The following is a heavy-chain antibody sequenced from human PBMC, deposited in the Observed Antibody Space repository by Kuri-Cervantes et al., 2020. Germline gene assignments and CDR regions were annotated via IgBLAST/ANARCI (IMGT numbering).Heavy chain of an antibody. D-gene: IGHD3-9*01. CDR3: ARDLEVNYDILTGYYSLYYYYGMDV. CDR1: GYTFTGYY. Sequence: ASVKVSCKASGYTFTGYYMHWVRQAPGQGLEWMGWMNPNSGNTGYAQKFQGRVTMTRNTSISTAYMELSSLRSEDTAVYYCARDLEVNYDILTGYYSLYYYYGMDVWGQGTTVTVSS. V-gene: IGHV1-8*02. J-gene: IGHJ6*02. CDR2: MNPNSGNT.